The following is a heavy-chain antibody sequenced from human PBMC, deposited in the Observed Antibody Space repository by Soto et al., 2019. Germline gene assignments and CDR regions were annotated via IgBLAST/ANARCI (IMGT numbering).Heavy chain of an antibody. CDR1: GYSFTSYW. D-gene: IGHD3-22*01. J-gene: IGHJ4*02. CDR2: IYPGDSDT. V-gene: IGHV5-51*01. CDR3: ARGTYYYDSSGYSLCY. Sequence: GESLKISCKGSGYSFTSYWIGWVRQMPGKGLEWMGIIYPGDSDTRYSPSFQGQVTISADKSISTAYLQWSSLKASDTAMYYCARGTYYYDSSGYSLCYWGQGTLVTISS.